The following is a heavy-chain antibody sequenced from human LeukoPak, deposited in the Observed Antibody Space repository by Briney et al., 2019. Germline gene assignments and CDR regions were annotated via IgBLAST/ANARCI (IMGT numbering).Heavy chain of an antibody. CDR3: AKASDSSGYYYDY. V-gene: IGHV3-23*01. D-gene: IGHD3-22*01. Sequence: GGSLRLSCAASGFTFSSYAMSWVRQAPGKGLEWVSAISGSGGSTYYADSVKGRFTISRDNSKNTRYLQMNSLRAEDTAVYYCAKASDSSGYYYDYWGQGTLVTVSS. CDR1: GFTFSSYA. J-gene: IGHJ4*02. CDR2: ISGSGGST.